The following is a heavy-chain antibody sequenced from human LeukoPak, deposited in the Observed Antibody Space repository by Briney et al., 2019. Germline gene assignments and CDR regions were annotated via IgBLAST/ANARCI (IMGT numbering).Heavy chain of an antibody. Sequence: SVKVSCKASGGTFSSYAISWVRQAPGQGLEWMGRIIPILGIANYAQKFQGRVTITADKSTSTAYMELSSLRSEDTAVYYCASSHSSSSLPFDYWGQGTLVTVSS. CDR1: GGTFSSYA. CDR2: IIPILGIA. V-gene: IGHV1-69*04. CDR3: ASSHSSSSLPFDY. D-gene: IGHD6-6*01. J-gene: IGHJ4*02.